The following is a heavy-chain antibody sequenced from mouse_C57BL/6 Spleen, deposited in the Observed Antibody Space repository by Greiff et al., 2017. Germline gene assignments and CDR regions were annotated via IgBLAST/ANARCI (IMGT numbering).Heavy chain of an antibody. CDR2: INPSTGGT. CDR1: GYSFTGYY. V-gene: IGHV1-42*01. CDR3: ARRLGRMYFDV. Sequence: VQLKESGPELVKPGASVKISCKASGYSFTGYYMNWVKQSPEKSLEWIGEINPSTGGTTYNQKFKAKATLTVDKSSSTAYMQLKSLTSEDSAVYYCARRLGRMYFDVWGTGTTVTVSS. D-gene: IGHD4-1*01. J-gene: IGHJ1*03.